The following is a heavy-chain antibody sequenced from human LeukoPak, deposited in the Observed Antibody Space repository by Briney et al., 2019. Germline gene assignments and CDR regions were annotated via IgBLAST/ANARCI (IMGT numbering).Heavy chain of an antibody. V-gene: IGHV4-61*08. D-gene: IGHD2-21*02. CDR3: ARVVVVTAHFDY. CDR2: IYYSGST. CDR1: GGSISSGDYY. Sequence: PSETLSLTCTVSGGSISSGDYYWSWIRQLPGKGLEWIGYIYYSGSTNYNPSLKSRVTISVDTSKNQFSLKLSSVTAADTAVYYCARVVVVTAHFDYWGQGTLVTVSS. J-gene: IGHJ4*02.